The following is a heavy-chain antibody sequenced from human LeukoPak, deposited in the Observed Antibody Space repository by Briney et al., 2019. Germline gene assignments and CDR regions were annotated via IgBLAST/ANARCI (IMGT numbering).Heavy chain of an antibody. J-gene: IGHJ4*02. D-gene: IGHD3-22*01. CDR1: GYTFTSYD. Sequence: ASVKVSCKASGYTFTSYDINWVRQATGQGLEWMGWKNPNSGNTGYAQKFQGRVTIIRNTSISTAYMEPSSLRSDDTAVYYCARGLGSSGYYRAPTPFDYWGQGALVTVSS. V-gene: IGHV1-8*01. CDR2: KNPNSGNT. CDR3: ARGLGSSGYYRAPTPFDY.